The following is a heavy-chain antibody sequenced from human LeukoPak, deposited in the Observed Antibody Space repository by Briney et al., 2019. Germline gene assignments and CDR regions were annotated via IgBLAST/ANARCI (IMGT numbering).Heavy chain of an antibody. CDR3: ARGRLLGY. Sequence: PSETLSLTCAVSGGSISSGGYSWSWIRQPPGKGLEWIGYIYHSGSTYYNPSLKSRVTISVDRSKNQFSLKLSSVTAADTAVYYCARGRLLGYWGQGTLVTVSS. J-gene: IGHJ4*02. CDR2: IYHSGST. V-gene: IGHV4-30-2*01. D-gene: IGHD1-26*01. CDR1: GGSISSGGYS.